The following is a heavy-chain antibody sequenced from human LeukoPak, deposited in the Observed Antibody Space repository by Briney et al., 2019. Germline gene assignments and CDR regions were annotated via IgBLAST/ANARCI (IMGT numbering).Heavy chain of an antibody. D-gene: IGHD6-13*01. Sequence: SETLSLTCTVSGGSISSSSYYWGWIRQPPEKGLEWIGSIYYSGSTYYNPSLKSRVTISVDTSKNQFSLRLSSVTAADTAVYYCARALNRNTYSSRWYDAFDVWGQGTTVTVSS. CDR1: GGSISSSSYY. V-gene: IGHV4-39*07. CDR2: IYYSGST. CDR3: ARALNRNTYSSRWYDAFDV. J-gene: IGHJ3*01.